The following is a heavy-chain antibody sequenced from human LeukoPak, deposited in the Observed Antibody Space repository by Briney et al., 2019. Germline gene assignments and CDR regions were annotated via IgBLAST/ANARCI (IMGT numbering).Heavy chain of an antibody. J-gene: IGHJ4*02. D-gene: IGHD2-15*01. Sequence: GGSLRLSCAASGFTFSNYWMSWVRQAPGKGLEWVSSISTGGGATYSADSVKGRFTTSRDKPKNTLFLQMNSLRAEDTAVYHCARQTGYCSDGNCYFDYWGQGTLVTVSS. V-gene: IGHV3-23*01. CDR2: ISTGGGAT. CDR3: ARQTGYCSDGNCYFDY. CDR1: GFTFSNYW.